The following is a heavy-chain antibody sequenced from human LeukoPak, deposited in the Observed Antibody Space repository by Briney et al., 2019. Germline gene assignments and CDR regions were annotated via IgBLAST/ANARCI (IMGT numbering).Heavy chain of an antibody. D-gene: IGHD6-13*01. CDR2: INAGNGYT. J-gene: IGHJ3*01. CDR3: ARDARGAAAADDPLDV. CDR1: GYTFTSYA. V-gene: IGHV1-3*01. Sequence: ASVKVSCKASGYTFTSYAMHWVRQAPGQRLEWMGWINAGNGYTQYSQKFQARVTMTRDTSTNTAYMELSSLTSEDTAVYYCARDARGAAAADDPLDVWGQGTTVIVSS.